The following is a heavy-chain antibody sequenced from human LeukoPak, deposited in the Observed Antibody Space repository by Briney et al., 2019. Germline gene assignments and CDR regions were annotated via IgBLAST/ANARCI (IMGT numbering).Heavy chain of an antibody. D-gene: IGHD6-13*01. CDR2: TYYRSKWYN. J-gene: IGHJ6*03. CDR1: GDSVSSNSAA. V-gene: IGHV6-1*01. Sequence: SQTLSLTCAISGDSVSSNSAAWNWIRQSPSRGLEWLGRTYYRSKWYNDYAVSVKSRITINPDTSKNQFSLELSSATAADTAVYFCARGRVSSSTWYSTYYYYFYMDVWGKGTTVTVSS. CDR3: ARGRVSSSTWYSTYYYYFYMDV.